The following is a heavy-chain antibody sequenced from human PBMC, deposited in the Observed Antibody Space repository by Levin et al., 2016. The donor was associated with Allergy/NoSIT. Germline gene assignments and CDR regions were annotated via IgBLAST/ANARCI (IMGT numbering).Heavy chain of an antibody. CDR1: GGSISSGGYY. Sequence: SETLSLTCTVSGGSISSGGYYWSWIRQHPGKGLEWIGYIYYSGSTYYNPSLKSRVTISVDTSKNQFSLKLSSVTAADTAVYYCARGKDDFWSGYYYYYMDVWGKGTTVTVSS. CDR3: ARGKDDFWSGYYYYYMDV. J-gene: IGHJ6*03. V-gene: IGHV4-31*03. D-gene: IGHD3-3*01. CDR2: IYYSGST.